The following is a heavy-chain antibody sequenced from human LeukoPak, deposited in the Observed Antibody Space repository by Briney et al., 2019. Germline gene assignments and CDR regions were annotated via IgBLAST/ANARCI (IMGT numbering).Heavy chain of an antibody. CDR1: GYTFTDDY. CDR3: RRDPFVGYCIGVSSPLNALAI. D-gene: IGHD2-15*01. V-gene: IGHV1-2*02. Sequence: ASVKLSCKASGYTFTDDYMHWGRRAPGEGLERMGGINPTLGGTNNAQKFQGSVTMTRATSSSTAYMELSNVKPGDTAGYYLRRDPFVGYCIGVSSPLNALAIWGQGTMLTVSS. CDR2: INPTLGGT. J-gene: IGHJ3*02.